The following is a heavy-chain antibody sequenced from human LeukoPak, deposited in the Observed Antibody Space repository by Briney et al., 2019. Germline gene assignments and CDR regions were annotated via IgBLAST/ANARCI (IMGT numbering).Heavy chain of an antibody. CDR3: TRPSVTSDY. V-gene: IGHV3-73*01. D-gene: IGHD4-17*01. Sequence: GGSLRLSCAASGFTFSGAAMHWVRQASGKGLEWVGRIRSKANSYATAYAASVKGRFTISRDDSKNTAYLQMNSLKTEDTAVYYCTRPSVTSDYWGQGTLVTVSS. J-gene: IGHJ4*02. CDR2: IRSKANSYAT. CDR1: GFTFSGAA.